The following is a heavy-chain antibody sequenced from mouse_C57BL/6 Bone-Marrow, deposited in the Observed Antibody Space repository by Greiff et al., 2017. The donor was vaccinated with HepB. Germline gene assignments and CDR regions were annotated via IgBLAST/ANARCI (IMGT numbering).Heavy chain of an antibody. CDR2: ISYDGSN. Sequence: EVKLVESGPGLVKPSQSLSLTCSVTGYSITSGYYWNWIRQFPGNKLEWMGYISYDGSNNYNPSLKNRISITRDTSKNQFFLKLNSVTTEDTATYYCAREIYYYGSSYVDYFDYWGQGTTLTVSS. V-gene: IGHV3-6*01. D-gene: IGHD1-1*01. CDR1: GYSITSGYY. CDR3: AREIYYYGSSYVDYFDY. J-gene: IGHJ2*01.